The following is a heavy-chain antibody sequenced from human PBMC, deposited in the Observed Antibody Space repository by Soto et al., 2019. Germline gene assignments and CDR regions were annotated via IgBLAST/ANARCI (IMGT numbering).Heavy chain of an antibody. D-gene: IGHD6-13*01. CDR2: INPNSGGT. CDR3: ARSGYSSSWYYFDY. V-gene: IGHV1-2*04. CDR1: GYTFTGYY. Sequence: ASVKVSCKASGYTFTGYYMHWVRQAPGQGLEWMGWINPNSGGTNYAQKFQGWVTMTRDTSISTAYMELSRLRSDDTAVYYCARSGYSSSWYYFDYRGQGTLVTVSS. J-gene: IGHJ4*02.